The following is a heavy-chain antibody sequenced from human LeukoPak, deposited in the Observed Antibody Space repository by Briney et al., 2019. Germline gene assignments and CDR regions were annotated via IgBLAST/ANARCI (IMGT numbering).Heavy chain of an antibody. CDR1: GGSISSYY. CDR3: ATDDNELRLGYNWFDP. CDR2: IYTSGST. D-gene: IGHD2-15*01. Sequence: SETLSLTCTGSGGSISSYYWSCIRQPAGKGLEWIGRIYTSGSTNYNPSLKSRVTISVDKSKNQFSLKRSSVTAADTAVYYCATDDNELRLGYNWFDPWGQGTLVTVSS. V-gene: IGHV4-4*07. J-gene: IGHJ5*02.